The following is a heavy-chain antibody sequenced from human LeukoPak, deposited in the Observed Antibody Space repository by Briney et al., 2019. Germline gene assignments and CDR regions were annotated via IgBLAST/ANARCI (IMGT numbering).Heavy chain of an antibody. V-gene: IGHV3-33*01. CDR3: ARTVFRGYSYGPLDY. J-gene: IGHJ4*02. D-gene: IGHD5-18*01. CDR1: GFTFSSYG. CDR2: IWYDGSNK. Sequence: PGGSLRLSCAASGFTFSSYGMHWVRQAPGKGLEWVAVIWYDGSNKYYADSVKGRFTISRDNSKNTLYLQMNSLRAEDTAVYYCARTVFRGYSYGPLDYWGQGTLVTVSS.